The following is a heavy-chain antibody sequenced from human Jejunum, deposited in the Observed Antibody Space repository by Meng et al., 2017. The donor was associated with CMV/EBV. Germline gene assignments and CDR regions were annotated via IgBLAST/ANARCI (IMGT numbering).Heavy chain of an antibody. CDR2: MEYDGSDT. V-gene: IGHV3-30*02. CDR1: GITVSSED. CDR3: AKEVDH. J-gene: IGHJ4*02. Sequence: GEAGGGVVRAGGALGMCCGGAGITVSSEDRQWGRQATGRGAEWMEFMEYDGSDTYYADTMKGRFTISRNNSTDTMYLQMTSLKAEDTALDYCAKEVDHWGQGTLVTVSS.